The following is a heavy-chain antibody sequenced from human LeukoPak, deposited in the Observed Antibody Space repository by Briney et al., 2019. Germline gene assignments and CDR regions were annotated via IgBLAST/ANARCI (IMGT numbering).Heavy chain of an antibody. CDR3: ARDLGLDTTMIFFDY. Sequence: ASVKVSCKASGYTFTSFGISWVRQAPGQGPEWMGWISAYNGNINYVQKFQGRVTMTTDTSTNTAYMELRSLTSDDTAVYDCARDLGLDTTMIFFDYWGQGTVVTVSS. V-gene: IGHV1-18*01. CDR2: ISAYNGNI. J-gene: IGHJ4*02. CDR1: GYTFTSFG. D-gene: IGHD5-18*01.